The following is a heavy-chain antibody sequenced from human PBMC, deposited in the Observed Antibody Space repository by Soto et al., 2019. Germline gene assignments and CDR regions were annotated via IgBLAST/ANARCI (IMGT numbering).Heavy chain of an antibody. CDR2: ISYDGSNK. CDR1: GFTFSDYA. D-gene: IGHD2-15*01. V-gene: IGHV3-30*18. J-gene: IGHJ5*02. Sequence: TGGSLRLSCAASGFTFSDYAMHWVRQAPGKGLEWVAVISYDGSNKYYADSVKGRFTISRDNSKNTLYLQMNSLRAEDTAVYYCAKDQGILFAPNWFDPWGQGTLVTVSS. CDR3: AKDQGILFAPNWFDP.